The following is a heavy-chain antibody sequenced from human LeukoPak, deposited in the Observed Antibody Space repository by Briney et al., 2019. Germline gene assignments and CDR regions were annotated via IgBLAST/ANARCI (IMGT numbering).Heavy chain of an antibody. V-gene: IGHV1-69*05. CDR2: IIPIFGTA. CDR3: ARGLVGRGWLPVGFDY. D-gene: IGHD5-12*01. CDR1: GGTFSSYA. Sequence: ASVKVPCKASGGTFSSYAISWVRQAPGQGLEWMGGIIPIFGTANYAQKFQGRVTITTDESTSTAYMELSSLRSEDTAVYYCARGLVGRGWLPVGFDYWGQGTLVTVSS. J-gene: IGHJ4*02.